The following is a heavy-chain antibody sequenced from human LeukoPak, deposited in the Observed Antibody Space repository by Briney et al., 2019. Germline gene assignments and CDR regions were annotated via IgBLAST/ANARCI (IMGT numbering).Heavy chain of an antibody. V-gene: IGHV3-30*18. CDR3: AKDIRYLEWLFDF. D-gene: IGHD3-3*01. J-gene: IGHJ4*02. Sequence: GGSLRLSCAASGFIFSSYGMHRVRQAPGKGLEWVAVISYEGSNKYYADPVKGRFTISRDNSKNTLYLQMNSLRAEDTAVYYCAKDIRYLEWLFDFWGQGTLVTVSS. CDR2: ISYEGSNK. CDR1: GFIFSSYG.